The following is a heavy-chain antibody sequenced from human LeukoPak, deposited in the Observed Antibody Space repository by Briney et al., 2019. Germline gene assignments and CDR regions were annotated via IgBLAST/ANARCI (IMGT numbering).Heavy chain of an antibody. CDR3: AKGLAVAGTGEFDY. CDR1: GFTFSSYG. Sequence: GRSLRLSCAASGFTFSSYGMHWVRQAPGKGLEWVAVISYDGSNKYYADSVKGRFTISRDNSKNTLYLQMNSLRAEDTAVYYCAKGLAVAGTGEFDYWGQGTLVTVSS. CDR2: ISYDGSNK. J-gene: IGHJ4*02. D-gene: IGHD6-19*01. V-gene: IGHV3-30*18.